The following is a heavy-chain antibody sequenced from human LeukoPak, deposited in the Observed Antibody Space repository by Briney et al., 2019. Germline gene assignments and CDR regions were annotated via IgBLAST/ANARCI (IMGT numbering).Heavy chain of an antibody. J-gene: IGHJ4*02. Sequence: SETLSLTCAVYGGSFSGYYWSWIRQPAGKGLEWIGRMYSSGSTNYNPSLKSRVTISVDTSKNEFSLKMSSVTAADTAVYYCARDSAGLGELSSYDHWGQGILVTVSS. V-gene: IGHV4-4*07. CDR1: GGSFSGYY. CDR3: ARDSAGLGELSSYDH. D-gene: IGHD3-16*02. CDR2: MYSSGST.